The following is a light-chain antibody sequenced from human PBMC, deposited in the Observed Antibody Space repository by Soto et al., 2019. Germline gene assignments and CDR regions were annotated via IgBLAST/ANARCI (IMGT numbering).Light chain of an antibody. Sequence: EIVMTQSPATLSLSAGEGATLSCRTSHSVNSNLAWYKQKPGQAPRLLIYGASTRPTGIPARFSGSGSGTEFTLTISSLKSEDFAVYYCQQYDKWPLTFGGGTKVDTK. CDR1: HSVNSN. CDR2: GAS. CDR3: QQYDKWPLT. J-gene: IGKJ4*01. V-gene: IGKV3D-15*01.